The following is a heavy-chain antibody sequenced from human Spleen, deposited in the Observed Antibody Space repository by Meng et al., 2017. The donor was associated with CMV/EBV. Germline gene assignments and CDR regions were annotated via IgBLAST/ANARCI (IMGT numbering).Heavy chain of an antibody. CDR1: GFTFDDYG. J-gene: IGHJ5*02. D-gene: IGHD2-2*01. V-gene: IGHV3-20*04. CDR3: ARAPSTRSVPNWFDP. CDR2: INWNGGTT. Sequence: GGSLRLSCAASGFTFDDYGMSWVRQAPGKGLEWISGINWNGGTTTYADSVKGRFTISRDNAKNSLYLQMNSLRVEDTAVYYCARAPSTRSVPNWFDPWGQGTLVTVSS.